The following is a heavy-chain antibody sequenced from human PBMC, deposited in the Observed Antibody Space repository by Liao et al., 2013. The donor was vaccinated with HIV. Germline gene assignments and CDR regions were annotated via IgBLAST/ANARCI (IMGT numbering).Heavy chain of an antibody. CDR2: IYYSGST. J-gene: IGHJ2*01. D-gene: IGHD3-22*01. CDR1: GGSISGYY. V-gene: IGHV4-59*12. Sequence: QVQLQESGPGLVKPSETLSLSCTVSGGSISGYYWSWIRQPPGKGLEWIGYIYYSGSTNYNPSLKSRVTISVDTSKNQFYLKVASVTAADTAVYYCARGVGDYYDRGGYSDLWGRGTLVTVSS. CDR3: ARGVGDYYDRGGYSDL.